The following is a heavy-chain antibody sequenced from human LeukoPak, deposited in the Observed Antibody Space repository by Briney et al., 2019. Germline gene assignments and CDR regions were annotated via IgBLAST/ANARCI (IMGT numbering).Heavy chain of an antibody. J-gene: IGHJ4*02. D-gene: IGHD3-3*01. V-gene: IGHV3-15*01. Sequence: PGGSLRLSCAASGSTFSNAWMSWVRQAPGKGLEWVGRIKSKTDGGTTDYAAPVKGRFTISRDDSKNTLYLQMNSLKTEDTAVYYCTTGRRFLEWLPLFDYWGQGTLVTVSS. CDR1: GSTFSNAW. CDR2: IKSKTDGGTT. CDR3: TTGRRFLEWLPLFDY.